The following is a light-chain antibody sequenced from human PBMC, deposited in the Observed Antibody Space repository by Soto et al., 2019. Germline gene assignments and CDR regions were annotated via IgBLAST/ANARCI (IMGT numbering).Light chain of an antibody. V-gene: IGKV1-5*03. CDR1: QTISSW. CDR2: KAS. Sequence: DIKMTQSPATLCGSVGDRVTLSCRASQTISSWLAWYQQKPGKAPKLLIYKASTLKSGGPSRFSGSGSGTEFTLTISSLQPEDSATYYCLQDINYPWTFGQGTNVEI. J-gene: IGKJ1*01. CDR3: LQDINYPWT.